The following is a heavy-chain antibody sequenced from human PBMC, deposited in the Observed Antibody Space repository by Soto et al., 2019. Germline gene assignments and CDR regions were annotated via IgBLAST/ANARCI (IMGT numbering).Heavy chain of an antibody. D-gene: IGHD4-17*01. CDR1: GGSLSNYG. J-gene: IGHJ6*02. Sequence: SVKVSCKASGGSLSNYGISWVRQAPGQGLEWMGGIIPVFGTANYAQKFQGRVTITADGSTSIVYMDVTSLRSEDTAVYYCARGDATKIVVTTYYGMDVWGQGTTVTVSS. CDR3: ARGDATKIVVTTYYGMDV. V-gene: IGHV1-69*13. CDR2: IIPVFGTA.